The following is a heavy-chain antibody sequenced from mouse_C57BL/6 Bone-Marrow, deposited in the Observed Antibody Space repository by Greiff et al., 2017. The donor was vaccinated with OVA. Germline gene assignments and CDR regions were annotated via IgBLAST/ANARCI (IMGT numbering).Heavy chain of an antibody. Sequence: VKLQQSGAELVRPGASVTLSCKASGYTFTDYEMHWVKQTPVHGLEWIGAIDPETGGTAYNQKFKGKAILTADKSSSTAYMELRSLTSEDSAVYYYTRSGLRPFDYWGQGTTLTVSS. CDR2: IDPETGGT. CDR3: TRSGLRPFDY. D-gene: IGHD2-4*01. J-gene: IGHJ2*01. CDR1: GYTFTDYE. V-gene: IGHV1-15*01.